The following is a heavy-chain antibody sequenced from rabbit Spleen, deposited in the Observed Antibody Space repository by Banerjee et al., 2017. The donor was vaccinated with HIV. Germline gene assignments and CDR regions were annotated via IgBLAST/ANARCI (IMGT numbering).Heavy chain of an antibody. CDR1: GFTFSSYW. CDR3: ARDTGTSFSTYGMDL. V-gene: IGHV1S40*01. CDR2: IYVGFSGHA. Sequence: QSLEESGGDLVKPGASLTLTCTASGFTFSSYWICWVRQAPGKGPEWIACIYVGFSGHASYAAWARGRFTISKTSSTTVSLQMTSLTVADTATYFCARDTGTSFSTYGMDLWGPGTLVTVS. J-gene: IGHJ6*01. D-gene: IGHD8-1*01.